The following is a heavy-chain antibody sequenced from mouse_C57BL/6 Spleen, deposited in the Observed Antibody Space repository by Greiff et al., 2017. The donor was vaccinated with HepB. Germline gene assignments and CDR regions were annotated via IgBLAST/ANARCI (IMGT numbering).Heavy chain of an antibody. Sequence: VQLQQSGPELVKPGASVKISCKASGYTFTDYYMNWVKQSHGKSLEWIGDINPNNGGTSYNQKFKGKATLTVDKSSSTAYMELRSLTSEDSAVYYCARGGYDYDTDYWGQGTTLTVSS. J-gene: IGHJ2*01. CDR2: INPNNGGT. V-gene: IGHV1-26*01. D-gene: IGHD2-4*01. CDR1: GYTFTDYY. CDR3: ARGGYDYDTDY.